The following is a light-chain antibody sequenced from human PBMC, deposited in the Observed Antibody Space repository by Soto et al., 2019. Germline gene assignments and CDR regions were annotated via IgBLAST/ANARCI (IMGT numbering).Light chain of an antibody. CDR1: SSDVGGYNY. CDR3: SSYTSTGTFV. CDR2: EVN. Sequence: QSALTQPASVSGSPGQSITISCTGTSSDVGGYNYVSWYQQHPGKAPKLMISEVNNRPSGVSNRFSGSKSGNTASLTISGLQAEDETDYYCSSYTSTGTFVFGTGTKVTVL. J-gene: IGLJ1*01. V-gene: IGLV2-14*01.